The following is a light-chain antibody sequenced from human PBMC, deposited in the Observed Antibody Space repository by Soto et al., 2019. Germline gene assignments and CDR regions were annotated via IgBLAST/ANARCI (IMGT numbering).Light chain of an antibody. Sequence: DIQMTQPSTLSASVGDRVTLHCRASQSISTYLAWYQQKPGKAPKVLIYHASNLESRTPSRFSGGGSGTEFTLTISSLQPDDFATYYCQQYYMYSYTFGQGTKLDIK. CDR2: HAS. J-gene: IGKJ2*01. V-gene: IGKV1-5*01. CDR3: QQYYMYSYT. CDR1: QSISTY.